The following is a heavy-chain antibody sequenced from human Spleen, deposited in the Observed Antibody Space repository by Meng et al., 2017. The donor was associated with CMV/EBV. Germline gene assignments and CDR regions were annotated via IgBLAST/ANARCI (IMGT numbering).Heavy chain of an antibody. V-gene: IGHV4-39*07. CDR3: ARLSIAYCGGDCYSYYFDY. CDR1: GGSISSSSYY. J-gene: IGHJ4*02. Sequence: SETLSLTCTVSGGSISSSSYYWGWIRQPPGKGLEWIGSIYYSGSTYYNPSLKSRVTISVDTSKNQFSLKLSSVTAADTAVYYCARLSIAYCGGDCYSYYFDYWGQGTLVTVS. D-gene: IGHD2-21*01. CDR2: IYYSGST.